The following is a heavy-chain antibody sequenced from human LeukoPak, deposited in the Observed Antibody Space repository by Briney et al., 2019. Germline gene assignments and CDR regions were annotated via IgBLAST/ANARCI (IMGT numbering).Heavy chain of an antibody. V-gene: IGHV3-11*06. CDR3: ARDGLRYFDGDFDY. D-gene: IGHD3-9*01. J-gene: IGHJ4*02. CDR2: ISSSSSYT. CDR1: GFTFSDYY. Sequence: GGSLRLSCAASGFTFSDYYMSWLRQAPGKGLEWVSYISSSSSYTNYADSVKGRFTISRDNAKNSLYLQMNSLRAEDTAVYYCARDGLRYFDGDFDYWGQGTLVTVSS.